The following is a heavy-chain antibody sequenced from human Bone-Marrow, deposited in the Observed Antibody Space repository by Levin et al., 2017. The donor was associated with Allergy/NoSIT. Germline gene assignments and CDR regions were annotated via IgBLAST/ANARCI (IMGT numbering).Heavy chain of an antibody. J-gene: IGHJ4*02. V-gene: IGHV3-30*04. CDR2: ISYDGSNK. D-gene: IGHD3-22*01. CDR1: GFTFSSYA. Sequence: GGSLRLSCAASGFTFSSYAMHWVRQAPGKGLEWVAVISYDGSNKYYADSVKGRFTISRDNSKNTLYLQMNSLRAEDTAVYYCASYNPPYYYDSSGYPFDYWGQGTLVTVSS. CDR3: ASYNPPYYYDSSGYPFDY.